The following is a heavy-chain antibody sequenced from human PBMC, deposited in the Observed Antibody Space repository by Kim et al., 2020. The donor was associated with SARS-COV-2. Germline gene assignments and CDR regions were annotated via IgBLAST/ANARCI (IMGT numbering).Heavy chain of an antibody. CDR1: GGSFSGYY. CDR2: INHSGST. Sequence: SENLSLTCAVYGGSFSGYYWSWIRQPPGKGLEWIGEINHSGSTNYNPSLKSRVTISVDTSKNQFSLKLSSVTAADTAVYYCARGPGYSSSWYGARNGFDP. CDR3: ARGPGYSSSWYGARNGFDP. D-gene: IGHD6-13*01. J-gene: IGHJ5*02. V-gene: IGHV4-34*01.